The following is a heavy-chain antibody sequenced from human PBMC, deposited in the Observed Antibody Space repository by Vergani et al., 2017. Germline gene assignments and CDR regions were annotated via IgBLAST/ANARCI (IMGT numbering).Heavy chain of an antibody. CDR3: TTAWGLYYLHGEYFQY. V-gene: IGHV3-23*01. CDR1: GFTFDTYT. CDR2: ISIGRGAI. J-gene: IGHJ1*01. Sequence: EVQLLESGGGLVQPGGSRRLSCAGAGFTFDTYTMAYVRQAPGKGLEWVATISIGRGAIFYADSVKGRFPISRDNSKNTLFLQMNSLKDENTAVYYCTTAWGLYYLHGEYFQYWGRGTLVSVSS. D-gene: IGHD3-10*01.